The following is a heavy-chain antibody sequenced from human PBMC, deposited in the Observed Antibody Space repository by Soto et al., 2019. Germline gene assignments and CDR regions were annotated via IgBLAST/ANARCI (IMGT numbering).Heavy chain of an antibody. CDR3: AKEGGSGYDILTGYYHPFYFDY. J-gene: IGHJ4*02. Sequence: GGSLRLSCAASGFTFSSYAMSWVRQAPGKGLEWVSAISGSGGSTYYADSVKGRFTISRDNSKNTLYLQMNSLRAEDTAVYSCAKEGGSGYDILTGYYHPFYFDYWGQGTLVTVSS. D-gene: IGHD3-9*01. CDR1: GFTFSSYA. V-gene: IGHV3-23*01. CDR2: ISGSGGST.